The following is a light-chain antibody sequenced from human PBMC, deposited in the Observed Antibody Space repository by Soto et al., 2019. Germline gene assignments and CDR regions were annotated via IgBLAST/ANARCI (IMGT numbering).Light chain of an antibody. CDR1: SSDVGDYNY. CDR2: EVS. Sequence: QSALTQPASVSGSPGQSITISCTGSSSDVGDYNYVSWYQQHPGKAPKLMIYEVSYRPSGVSNRFSGSKSGITASLTISGLQDEDEADYYCSSYISTSTLVFGGGTKLTVL. V-gene: IGLV2-14*01. CDR3: SSYISTSTLV. J-gene: IGLJ3*02.